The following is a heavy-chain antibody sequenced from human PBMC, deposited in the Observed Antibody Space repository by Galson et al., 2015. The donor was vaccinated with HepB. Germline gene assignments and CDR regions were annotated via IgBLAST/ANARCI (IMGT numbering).Heavy chain of an antibody. V-gene: IGHV3-30*04. CDR2: TSYDGSNN. D-gene: IGHD6-13*01. J-gene: IGHJ6*02. CDR1: GFTFSRYA. CDR3: AREYASSWYCNNYYGMDV. Sequence: SLRLSCAVSGFTFSRYAMHWVRQAPGKGLEWVAVTSYDGSNNYYADSVKGRFTISRDNSKNSLYLQMNSLRAEDTAEYYCAREYASSWYCNNYYGMDVWGQGTTVTVSS.